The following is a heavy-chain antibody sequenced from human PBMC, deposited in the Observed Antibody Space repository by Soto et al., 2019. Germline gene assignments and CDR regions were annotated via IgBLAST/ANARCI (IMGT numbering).Heavy chain of an antibody. Sequence: QVQLQQWGAGLLKPSETLSLTCAVYGGSFSGYYWSWIRQPPGKGLEWIGEIKHSGSTNYNPSLKSRVTISVDASKNQFSMKLSSVTAADTAVYYCAIGGGEDYGDYLNWFYHWGQGTLVTVSS. V-gene: IGHV4-34*01. CDR3: AIGGGEDYGDYLNWFYH. D-gene: IGHD4-17*01. CDR1: GGSFSGYY. CDR2: IKHSGST. J-gene: IGHJ5*02.